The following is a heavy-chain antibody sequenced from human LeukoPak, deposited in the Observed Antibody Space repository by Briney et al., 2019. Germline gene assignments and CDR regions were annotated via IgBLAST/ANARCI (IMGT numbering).Heavy chain of an antibody. V-gene: IGHV4-4*07. D-gene: IGHD1-20*01. Sequence: SETLSLTCTVSGGSISSYYWSWLRQPAGKGLEWIGRIYTSGSTNYNPSLKSRVTMSVDTSKNQFSLKLSSVTAADTAVYYCAGGRYNWNDVGTLGIDYWGQGTLVTVSS. J-gene: IGHJ4*02. CDR3: AGGRYNWNDVGTLGIDY. CDR2: IYTSGST. CDR1: GGSISSYY.